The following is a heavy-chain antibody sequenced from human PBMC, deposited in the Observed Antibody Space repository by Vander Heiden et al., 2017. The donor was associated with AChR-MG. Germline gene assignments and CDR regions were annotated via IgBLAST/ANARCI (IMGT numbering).Heavy chain of an antibody. J-gene: IGHJ4*02. CDR2: IKPDGSDK. D-gene: IGHD2-15*01. Sequence: EVHLVASGGGLVQPGVSLRLSCAASGLTCSTYWLAWFRQAPGKGLEWVANIKPDGSDKYFVDSVRGRFSISRDNAKTSLYLQMDSLRAEDTAVYYCVRRYCSGDSCYGSADFDYWGQGTLVTVSS. V-gene: IGHV3-7*01. CDR1: GLTCSTYW. CDR3: VRRYCSGDSCYGSADFDY.